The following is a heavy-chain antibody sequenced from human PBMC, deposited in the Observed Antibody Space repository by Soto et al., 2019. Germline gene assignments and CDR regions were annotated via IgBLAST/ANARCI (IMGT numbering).Heavy chain of an antibody. CDR3: GRSSGASSGTLWVDY. CDR1: GFSVSSNY. Sequence: EVRLVETGGELIHPGGSLRLSCAATGFSVSSNYMSWVRQAPGKGLEWVSVIYSGGNTYYADTVEGRFSISRDSSKNTLLIHRNGLRAKATSLYYGGRSSGASSGTLWVDYWGQGTLVTVSS. D-gene: IGHD1-7*01. J-gene: IGHJ4*02. V-gene: IGHV3-53*02. CDR2: IYSGGNT.